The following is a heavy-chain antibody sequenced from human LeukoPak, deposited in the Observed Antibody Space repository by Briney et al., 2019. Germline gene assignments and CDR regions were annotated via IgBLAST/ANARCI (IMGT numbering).Heavy chain of an antibody. Sequence: SVKVSCKASGGTFSSYAISWVRQAPGQGLEWMGRIIPIFGTANYAQKFQGRVTITTDESTSTAYMELSSLRSEDTAVYYCARERSLRFLEWPNALPGDDEYYFDYWGQGTLVTVSS. D-gene: IGHD3-3*01. J-gene: IGHJ4*02. CDR3: ARERSLRFLEWPNALPGDDEYYFDY. CDR2: IIPIFGTA. V-gene: IGHV1-69*05. CDR1: GGTFSSYA.